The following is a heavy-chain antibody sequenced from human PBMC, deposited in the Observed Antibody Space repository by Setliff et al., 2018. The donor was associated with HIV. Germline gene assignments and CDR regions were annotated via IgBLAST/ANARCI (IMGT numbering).Heavy chain of an antibody. CDR2: VCQRGGI. CDR3: VRNHEWALGT. V-gene: IGHV4-4*01. D-gene: IGHD1-26*01. CDR1: GDSINTPHC. Sequence: LRKTLSLTCAVSGDSINTPHCWSWVRQSLEKGLEWIGEVCQRGGINYNPFLWSRASISMDKPRNYFSLEMASMTAADTAVYFCVRNHEWALGTWGQGLLVTVSS. J-gene: IGHJ5*02.